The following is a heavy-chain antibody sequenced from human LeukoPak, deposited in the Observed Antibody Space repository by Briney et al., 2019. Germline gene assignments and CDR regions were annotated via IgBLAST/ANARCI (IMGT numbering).Heavy chain of an antibody. CDR3: AKEAYGSGREGAFDI. CDR2: ISWDGGST. J-gene: IGHJ3*02. D-gene: IGHD3-10*01. Sequence: PGGSLRLSCAASGFTFDDYGLSWVRQAPGKGLEWVSLISWDGGSTYYADSVKGRFTISRDNSKNSLYLQMNSLRAEDTALYYCAKEAYGSGREGAFDIWGQGTMVTVPS. CDR1: GFTFDDYG. V-gene: IGHV3-43D*03.